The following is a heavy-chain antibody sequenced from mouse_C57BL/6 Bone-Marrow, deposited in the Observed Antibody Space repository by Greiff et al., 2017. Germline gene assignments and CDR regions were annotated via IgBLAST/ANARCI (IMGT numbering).Heavy chain of an antibody. CDR2: INPNNGGT. D-gene: IGHD2-3*01. V-gene: IGHV1-26*01. J-gene: IGHJ2*01. CDR1: GYTFTDYY. CDR3: ARSEDGYYVDY. Sequence: EVQLQQSGPELVKPGASVKISCKASGYTFTDYYMNWVKQSHGKSLEWIGYINPNNGGTSYNQKFKGKATLTVDKSSSTAYMELRSLTSEDSAVYYCARSEDGYYVDYWGQGTTLTVSS.